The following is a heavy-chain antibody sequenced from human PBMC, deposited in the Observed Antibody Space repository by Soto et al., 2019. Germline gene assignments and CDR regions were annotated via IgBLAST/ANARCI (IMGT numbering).Heavy chain of an antibody. J-gene: IGHJ5*02. CDR2: IYYSGST. Sequence: SETLSLTCTVSGGSISSYYWSWIRQPPGKGLEWIGYIYYSGSTNYNPSLKSRVTISVDTSKNQFSLKLSSVTAADTAVYYCARYGSGYDGGGFGPWGQGTLVTVSS. CDR1: GGSISSYY. CDR3: ARYGSGYDGGGFGP. V-gene: IGHV4-59*01. D-gene: IGHD5-12*01.